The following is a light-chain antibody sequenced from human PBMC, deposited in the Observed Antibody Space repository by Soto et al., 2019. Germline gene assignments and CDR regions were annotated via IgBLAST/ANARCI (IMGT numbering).Light chain of an antibody. Sequence: EIVLTQSPGTLSLSPGERATLSCRASQSVSSSYLAWYQQKPGQAPRLLIYGRSIRATGIPDRFSGSGSRTDFTLTISRLEPEDFAVYYCQQYGSSFWTFGQGTKVDIK. CDR3: QQYGSSFWT. J-gene: IGKJ1*01. CDR2: GRS. CDR1: QSVSSSY. V-gene: IGKV3-20*01.